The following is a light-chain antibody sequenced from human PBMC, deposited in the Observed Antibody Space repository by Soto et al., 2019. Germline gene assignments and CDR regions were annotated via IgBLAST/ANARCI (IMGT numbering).Light chain of an antibody. CDR1: QSVSSSF. V-gene: IGKV3-20*01. CDR2: GSS. J-gene: IGKJ2*01. CDR3: QQFGISPRT. Sequence: EIVLTQSPGTLSLFPGERATLSCRASQSVSSSFVAWYQQKPGQAPRLLIYGSSTRATGIPDRFSGSGSGTDFTLTFTRLEPEDFAVYYCQQFGISPRTFGQGTKLE.